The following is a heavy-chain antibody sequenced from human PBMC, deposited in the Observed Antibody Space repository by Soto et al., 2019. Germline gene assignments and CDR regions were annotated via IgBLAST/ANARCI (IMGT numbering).Heavy chain of an antibody. CDR3: AAKSGLLWFGEGEYYGMDV. CDR1: GGSISSYY. CDR2: IYYSGST. D-gene: IGHD3-10*01. J-gene: IGHJ6*02. Sequence: SETLSLTCTVSGGSISSYYWSWIRQPPGKGLEWIGYIYYSGSTNYNPSLKGRVTISVDTSKNQFSLKLSSVTAADTAVYYCAAKSGLLWFGEGEYYGMDVWGQGTTVTVSS. V-gene: IGHV4-59*01.